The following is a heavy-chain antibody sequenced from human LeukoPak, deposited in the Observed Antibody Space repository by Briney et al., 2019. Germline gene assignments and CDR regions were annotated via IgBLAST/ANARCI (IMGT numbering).Heavy chain of an antibody. V-gene: IGHV4-39*07. CDR1: GGSIDRTSSY. CDR3: ARERPGEPLEYYFDP. J-gene: IGHJ4*02. CDR2: INYVGST. Sequence: SETLSLTCSVSGGSIDRTSSYWGWVRQSPGKGLEWIGSINYVGSTYYNPSLKSRVTMSLDTSENQFSLRLSSVTAADTAVYFCARERPGEPLEYYFDPWGQGTLVTVSS. D-gene: IGHD1-1*01.